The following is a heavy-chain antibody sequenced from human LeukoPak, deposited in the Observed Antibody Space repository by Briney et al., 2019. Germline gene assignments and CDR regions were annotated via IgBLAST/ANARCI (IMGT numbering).Heavy chain of an antibody. Sequence: SETLSLTCTVSGGSISSYDWSWIRQPPGKGLEWIGYIYYSGSTNYNPSLKSRVTISVDTSKNQFSLKLSSVTAADTAVYYCASTRWLPQWSFDYWGQGTLVTVSS. CDR2: IYYSGST. J-gene: IGHJ4*02. CDR1: GGSISSYD. D-gene: IGHD5-24*01. V-gene: IGHV4-59*01. CDR3: ASTRWLPQWSFDY.